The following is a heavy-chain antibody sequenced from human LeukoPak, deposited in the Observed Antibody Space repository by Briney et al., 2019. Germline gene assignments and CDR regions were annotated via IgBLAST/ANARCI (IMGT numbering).Heavy chain of an antibody. CDR3: GRPYKNDKNGHQTFYWYLVL. V-gene: IGHV3-53*01. J-gene: IGHJ2*01. Sequence: GGSLRLSCAASGFTVSSNYMTWVREAPGKGLEGVSIFYSGCITSYADSVEGRFTISRDNSKNTVYFQMHSLRGEDTAVFYCGRPYKNDKNGHQTFYWYLVLWARGTLVTVSS. D-gene: IGHD1-14*01. CDR1: GFTVSSNY. CDR2: FYSGCIT.